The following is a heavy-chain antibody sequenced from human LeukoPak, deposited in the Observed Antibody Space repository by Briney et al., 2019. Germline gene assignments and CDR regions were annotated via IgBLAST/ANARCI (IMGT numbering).Heavy chain of an antibody. J-gene: IGHJ4*02. Sequence: GGSLRLSCAASGFTFDDYAMHWVRQAPGKGLEWVSGISWNSGSIGYADSVKGRFTISRDNAKNSLSLHMNSLRVEDTAVYYCARGPTYGSRSDHFDSRGQGTLVTVSS. CDR2: ISWNSGSI. V-gene: IGHV3-9*01. CDR1: GFTFDDYA. CDR3: ARGPTYGSRSDHFDS. D-gene: IGHD3-10*01.